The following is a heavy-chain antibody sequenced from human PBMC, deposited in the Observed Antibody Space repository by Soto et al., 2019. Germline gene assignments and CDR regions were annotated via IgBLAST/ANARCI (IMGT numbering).Heavy chain of an antibody. D-gene: IGHD3-3*01. CDR1: GYTFTSYG. Sequence: ASVKVSCNXSGYTFTSYGISWVRQAPGQGLEWMGWISTYSGNTDYAQKFQGRITMTTDTSTDTVYMELRSLRSDDTAVYFCARNLFGVIIMGDYWGQGTLVTVSS. CDR2: ISTYSGNT. CDR3: ARNLFGVIIMGDY. J-gene: IGHJ4*02. V-gene: IGHV1-18*04.